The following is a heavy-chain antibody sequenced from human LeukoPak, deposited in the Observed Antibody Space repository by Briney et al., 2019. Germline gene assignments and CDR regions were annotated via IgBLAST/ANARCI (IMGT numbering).Heavy chain of an antibody. CDR3: ARDRYSSSSYYYYGMDV. D-gene: IGHD6-13*01. CDR2: YYSGST. J-gene: IGHJ6*02. Sequence: YYSGSTYYNPSLKGRVTISVDTSKNQFSLKLSSVTAADTAVYYCARDRYSSSSYYYYGMDVWGQGTTVTVSS. V-gene: IGHV4-31*02.